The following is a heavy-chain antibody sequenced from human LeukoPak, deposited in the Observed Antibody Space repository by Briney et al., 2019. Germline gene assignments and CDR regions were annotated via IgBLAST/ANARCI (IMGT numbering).Heavy chain of an antibody. J-gene: IGHJ3*02. CDR3: ARHAAVAGLDAFDI. CDR2: IYPGDSDT. Sequence: GESLKISFKGSGYSFTSYWIGWVRQMPGKGLGWMGIIYPGDSDTRYSPSFQGQVTISADKSISTAYLQWSSLKASDTAMYYCARHAAVAGLDAFDIWGQGTMVTVSS. V-gene: IGHV5-51*01. D-gene: IGHD6-19*01. CDR1: GYSFTSYW.